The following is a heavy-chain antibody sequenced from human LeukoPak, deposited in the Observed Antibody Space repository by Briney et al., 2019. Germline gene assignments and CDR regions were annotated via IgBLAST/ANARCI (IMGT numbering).Heavy chain of an antibody. CDR1: GGSISSGDYY. D-gene: IGHD3-10*01. Sequence: PSETLSLTCTVSGGSISSGDYYWSWIRQPPGKGLEWIGYIYYSGSTYDNPSLKSRVTISIDTSKNQFSLKLSSVTAADTAVYYCAVTYYYGSGSYPKGLDAFDIWGQGTMVTVSS. J-gene: IGHJ3*02. CDR2: IYYSGST. CDR3: AVTYYYGSGSYPKGLDAFDI. V-gene: IGHV4-30-4*01.